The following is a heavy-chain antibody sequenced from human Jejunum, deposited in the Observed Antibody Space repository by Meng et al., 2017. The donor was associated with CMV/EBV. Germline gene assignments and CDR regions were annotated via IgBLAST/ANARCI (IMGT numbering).Heavy chain of an antibody. CDR1: TFDDYA. D-gene: IGHD6-13*01. CDR2: ITWSSTNI. V-gene: IGHV3-9*01. Sequence: TFDDYAMHWVRQAPGKGLEWVAGITWSSTNIGYADSVRGRFTISRDNAKNSLYLQMNSLRGEDTALYYCARDREASIAAAGAFDYWGQGTLGTVSS. CDR3: ARDREASIAAAGAFDY. J-gene: IGHJ4*02.